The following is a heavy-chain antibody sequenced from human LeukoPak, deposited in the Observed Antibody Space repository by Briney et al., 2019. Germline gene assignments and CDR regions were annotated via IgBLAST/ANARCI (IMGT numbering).Heavy chain of an antibody. D-gene: IGHD5-12*01. CDR1: GFTFSSYW. J-gene: IGHJ6*03. Sequence: GGSLRLSCAASGFTFSSYWMSWVRQAPGKGLEWVANIRQDGSDKYYVDSVKGRFTISRDNAKNSLYLQMSSLRAEDTAVYFCARDKATYYRYYHMDVWGKGTTVTISS. V-gene: IGHV3-7*01. CDR3: ARDKATYYRYYHMDV. CDR2: IRQDGSDK.